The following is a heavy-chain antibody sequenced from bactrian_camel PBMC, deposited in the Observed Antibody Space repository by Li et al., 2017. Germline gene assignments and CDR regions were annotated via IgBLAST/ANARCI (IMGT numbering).Heavy chain of an antibody. V-gene: IGHV3S55*01. J-gene: IGHJ4*01. Sequence: HVQLVESGGGLVQVGGSLRLSCVASGDTIGRYCLGWFRQIPDKEREAVAGIESDGSTSYADSVKGRFTISQDSAMNILYLQMYSLKPEDTAMYYCAAGWARDSESCVTSSTDYSDWGQGTQVTVS. CDR1: GDTIGRYC. D-gene: IGHD4*01. CDR2: IESDGST. CDR3: AAGWARDSESCVTSSTDYSD.